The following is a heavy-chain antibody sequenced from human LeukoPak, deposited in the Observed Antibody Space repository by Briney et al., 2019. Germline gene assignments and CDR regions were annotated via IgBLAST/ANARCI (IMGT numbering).Heavy chain of an antibody. D-gene: IGHD1-26*01. Sequence: ASVKVSCKASGYTFTSYYMHWLRQAPGQGLEWMGLINPSGGSTSYAQKFQGRVTMTRDTSTSTVYMELSSLRSEDTAVYYCARDFTGSYYFDYWGQGTLVTVSS. V-gene: IGHV1-46*01. J-gene: IGHJ4*02. CDR2: INPSGGST. CDR1: GYTFTSYY. CDR3: ARDFTGSYYFDY.